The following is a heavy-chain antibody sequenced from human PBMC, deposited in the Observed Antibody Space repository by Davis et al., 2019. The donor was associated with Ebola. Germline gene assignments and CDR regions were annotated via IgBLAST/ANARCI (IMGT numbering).Heavy chain of an antibody. J-gene: IGHJ4*02. V-gene: IGHV1-69*13. CDR3: ATGGGLRYFDWLDY. D-gene: IGHD3-9*01. CDR1: GYTFTSYG. CDR2: IIPIFGTA. Sequence: SVKVSCKASGYTFTSYGISWVRQAPGQGLEWMGGIIPIFGTANYAQKFQGRVTITADESTSTAYMELSSLRSEDTAVYYCATGGGLRYFDWLDYWGQGTLVTVSS.